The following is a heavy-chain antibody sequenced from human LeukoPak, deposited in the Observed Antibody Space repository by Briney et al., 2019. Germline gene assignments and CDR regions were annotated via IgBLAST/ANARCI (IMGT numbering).Heavy chain of an antibody. CDR3: AKEGPGDYAFDI. J-gene: IGHJ3*02. Sequence: PGGSLRLSCAASGFTFSSYSMNWVRQAPGKGLEWVSVIYSSGNTYYTDSVKGRFTISRDNSKNTLYLQMSSLRAEDTAVYYCAKEGPGDYAFDIWGQGTMVTVSS. CDR2: IYSSGNT. D-gene: IGHD7-27*01. V-gene: IGHV3-23*03. CDR1: GFTFSSYS.